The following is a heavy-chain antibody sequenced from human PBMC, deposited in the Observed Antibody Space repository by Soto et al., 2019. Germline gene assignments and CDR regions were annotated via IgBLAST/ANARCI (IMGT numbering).Heavy chain of an antibody. CDR1: GYTFSNYG. V-gene: IGHV1-18*04. Sequence: QVQLVQSGAELKRPGASVKVSCKASGYTFSNYGFSWVRQAPGQGLEWMGWISGYNDNPNYDQKFQGRVTMSTDTATNTVHRELRSLRADDTAVYYCARDTGTGKGFDFWGQGALVTVST. CDR2: ISGYNDNP. D-gene: IGHD3-9*01. J-gene: IGHJ4*02. CDR3: ARDTGTGKGFDF.